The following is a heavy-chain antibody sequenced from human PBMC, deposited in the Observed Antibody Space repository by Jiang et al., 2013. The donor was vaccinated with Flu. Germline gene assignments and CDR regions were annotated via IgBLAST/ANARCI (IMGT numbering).Heavy chain of an antibody. V-gene: IGHV1-46*01. Sequence: GAEVKKPGASVKVSCKASGYTFTSYYIHWVRQAPGQGLEWMGTINPRGGSTNYAQKFQGRVTMTRDTSTSTVYMELSILRSEDTAVYYCVREAYSSNPFDYWGQGTLVTVSS. CDR3: VREAYSSNPFDY. CDR2: INPRGGST. CDR1: GYTFTSYY. J-gene: IGHJ4*02. D-gene: IGHD6-13*01.